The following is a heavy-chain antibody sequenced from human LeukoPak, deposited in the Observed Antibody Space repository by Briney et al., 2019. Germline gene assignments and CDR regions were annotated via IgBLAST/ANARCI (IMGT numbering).Heavy chain of an antibody. CDR3: ATGDYGNRLYYFDY. Sequence: GASVKVSCKASGYTFTSYGISWVRQAPGLGLEWMGWISAYNGNTNYAQKLQGRVTMTTDTSTSTAYMELRSLRSDDTAVYYCATGDYGNRLYYFDYWGQGTLVTVSS. V-gene: IGHV1-18*01. CDR2: ISAYNGNT. J-gene: IGHJ4*02. CDR1: GYTFTSYG. D-gene: IGHD4-17*01.